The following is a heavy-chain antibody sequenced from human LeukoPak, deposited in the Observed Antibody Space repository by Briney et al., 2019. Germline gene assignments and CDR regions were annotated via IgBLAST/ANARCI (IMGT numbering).Heavy chain of an antibody. CDR1: GFTFSNFL. V-gene: IGHV3-23*01. CDR3: AKKGATTGDFDY. D-gene: IGHD1-26*01. J-gene: IGHJ4*02. CDR2: ISGSGGDT. Sequence: GGSLRLSCAASGFTFSNFLMTWVRQAPGKGPEWVSAISGSGGDTYYADSVKGRFTISRDNSKNTLYLQMNSLRAEDTAVYYCAKKGATTGDFDYWGQETLVTVSS.